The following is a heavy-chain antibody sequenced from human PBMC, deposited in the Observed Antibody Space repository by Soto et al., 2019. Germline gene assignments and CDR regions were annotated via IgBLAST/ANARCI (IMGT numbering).Heavy chain of an antibody. CDR3: ARDSVRDYLYYYYGMDV. CDR1: GFAFSSYT. CDR2: IGTSSSYI. D-gene: IGHD4-17*01. Sequence: GGSLRLSCAASGFAFSSYTMNWVRQAPGRGLEWVSSIGTSSSYIYYADSVKGRFTISRDNAKNSLFLQMNSLRADDTAVYYCARDSVRDYLYYYYGMDVWGQGTTVTVSS. V-gene: IGHV3-21*01. J-gene: IGHJ6*02.